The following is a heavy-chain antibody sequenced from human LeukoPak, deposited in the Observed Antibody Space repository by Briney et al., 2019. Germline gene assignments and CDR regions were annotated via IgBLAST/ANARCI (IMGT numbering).Heavy chain of an antibody. CDR1: GYTFTGYY. V-gene: IGHV1-2*02. J-gene: IGHJ4*02. Sequence: ASAKVSCKASGYTFTGYYMHWVRQAPGQGLEWMGWINPNSGGTNYAQKFQGRVTMTRDTSISTAYMELSRLRSDDTAVYYCARASRKLFTGFDYWGQGTLVTVSS. D-gene: IGHD2-21*01. CDR2: INPNSGGT. CDR3: ARASRKLFTGFDY.